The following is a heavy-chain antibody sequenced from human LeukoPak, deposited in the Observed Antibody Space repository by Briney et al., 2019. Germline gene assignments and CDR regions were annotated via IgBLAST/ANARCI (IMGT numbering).Heavy chain of an antibody. J-gene: IGHJ4*02. D-gene: IGHD6-6*01. CDR3: ARSAARHYVY. Sequence: GGSLRLSCAASGFTFSSYSMNWVRQAPGKGLEWVSSISSSSSYIYYADSVKGRFTISRDNAKNSLYLQANSLRAEDTAVYYCARSAARHYVYWGQGTLVTVSS. CDR1: GFTFSSYS. CDR2: ISSSSSYI. V-gene: IGHV3-21*01.